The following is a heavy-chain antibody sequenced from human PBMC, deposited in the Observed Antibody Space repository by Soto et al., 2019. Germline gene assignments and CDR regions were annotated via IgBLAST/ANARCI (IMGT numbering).Heavy chain of an antibody. CDR1: GFTLSDHY. V-gene: IGHV3-72*01. J-gene: IGHJ4*02. D-gene: IGHD1-26*01. Sequence: EVQLVESGGGLVQPGGSLRLSCAASGFTLSDHYMDWVRQAPGKGLEWVGRTNNKANRYTTEYAASVNGRFTISRDDSKNSLYLQMNSLKTEDTAVYYCARWVSGSPDNWGQGTLVTVSS. CDR2: TNNKANRYTT. CDR3: ARWVSGSPDN.